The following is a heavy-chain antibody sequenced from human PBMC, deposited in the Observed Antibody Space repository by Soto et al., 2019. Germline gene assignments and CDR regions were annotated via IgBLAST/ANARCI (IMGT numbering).Heavy chain of an antibody. Sequence: PSETLSLTYTVSGGAINSYYWTWIRQPAGKGLEWIGRIYSSGSTKYNPSLQSRVTMSLDTSKNQFSLKLSSVTAADTAVYYCAASYGTPFDYWGQGTLVTVSS. V-gene: IGHV4-4*07. CDR1: GGAINSYY. CDR2: IYSSGST. CDR3: AASYGTPFDY. J-gene: IGHJ4*02. D-gene: IGHD5-18*01.